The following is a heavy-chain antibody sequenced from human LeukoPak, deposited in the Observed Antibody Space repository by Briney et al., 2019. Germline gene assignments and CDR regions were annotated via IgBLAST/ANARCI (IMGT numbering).Heavy chain of an antibody. J-gene: IGHJ4*02. V-gene: IGHV4-59*08. CDR3: ARSRDGYFPREY. CDR1: DGSISSYY. Sequence: PSETLSLTCTVSDGSISSYYWSWIRQPPGKGLEWIGYIYYSGSTNYNPSLKSRVTISVDTSKNQFSLKLSSVTAADTAVYYCARSRDGYFPREYWGQGTLVTVSS. D-gene: IGHD5-24*01. CDR2: IYYSGST.